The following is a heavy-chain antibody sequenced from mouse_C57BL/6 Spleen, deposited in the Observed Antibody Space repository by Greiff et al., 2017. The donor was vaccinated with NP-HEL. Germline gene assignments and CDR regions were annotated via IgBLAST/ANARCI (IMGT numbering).Heavy chain of an antibody. V-gene: IGHV1-64*01. J-gene: IGHJ2*01. Sequence: VQLQQPGAELVKPGASVKLSCKASGYTFTSYWMHWVKQRPGQGLEWIGMIHPNSGSTNYNEKFKSKATMTVDKSSSTAYMPLSSLTSEDSAVYDCVRSDFYYSSGNYFDDWGQGTTLTVSS. CDR2: IHPNSGST. D-gene: IGHD1-1*01. CDR1: GYTFTSYW. CDR3: VRSDFYYSSGNYFDD.